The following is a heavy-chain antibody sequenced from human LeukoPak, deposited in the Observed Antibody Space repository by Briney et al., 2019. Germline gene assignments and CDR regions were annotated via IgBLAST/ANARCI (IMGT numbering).Heavy chain of an antibody. Sequence: SETLSLTCTVSGGSISSYYWSWIRQPPEKGLEWIGYIYTSGSTNYNPSLKSRVTISVDTSKNQFSLKLSSVTAADTAVYYCARAVVPAARYYMDVWGKGTTVTVSS. V-gene: IGHV4-4*09. J-gene: IGHJ6*03. CDR1: GGSISSYY. CDR2: IYTSGST. D-gene: IGHD2-2*01. CDR3: ARAVVPAARYYMDV.